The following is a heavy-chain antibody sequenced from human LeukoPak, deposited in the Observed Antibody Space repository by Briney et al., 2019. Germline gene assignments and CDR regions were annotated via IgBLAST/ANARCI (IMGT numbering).Heavy chain of an antibody. V-gene: IGHV4-31*03. J-gene: IGHJ3*02. CDR2: IYYSGST. D-gene: IGHD4-11*01. CDR3: TRAPLLQYRAGNAFDI. CDR1: GGSISSGGYY. Sequence: PSETLSLTCTVCGGSISSGGYYWRWIRQHPGKGLEWIAYIYYSGSTYYNPSLKSRVTISVDTSKNQFSLKLSSVTAADTAVYYCTRAPLLQYRAGNAFDIWGQGTMVTVSS.